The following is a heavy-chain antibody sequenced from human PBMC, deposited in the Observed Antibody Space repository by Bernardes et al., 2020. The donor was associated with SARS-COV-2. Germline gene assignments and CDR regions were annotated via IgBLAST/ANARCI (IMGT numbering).Heavy chain of an antibody. Sequence: ASVKVSCKASGYTFTGYYMHWVRQAPGQGLEWMGWINPNSGGTNYAQKFQGRVTMTRDTSISTAYMELSRLRSDDTAVYYCAREDYGDPSFDYWGQGTLVTVSS. CDR2: INPNSGGT. CDR3: AREDYGDPSFDY. V-gene: IGHV1-2*02. CDR1: GYTFTGYY. J-gene: IGHJ4*02. D-gene: IGHD4-17*01.